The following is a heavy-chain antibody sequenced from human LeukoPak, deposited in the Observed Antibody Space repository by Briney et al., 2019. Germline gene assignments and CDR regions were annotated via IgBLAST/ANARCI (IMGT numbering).Heavy chain of an antibody. J-gene: IGHJ3*02. CDR2: IYYSGST. Sequence: SETLSLTCTVSGGSISSYYWSWIRQPPGKVLELIGYIYYSGSTNYNPSLKSRVTISVDTSKNQFSLKLSSVTAADTAVYYCARDSIQLLDDAFDIWGQGTMVTVSS. CDR1: GGSISSYY. CDR3: ARDSIQLLDDAFDI. V-gene: IGHV4-59*01. D-gene: IGHD2-2*01.